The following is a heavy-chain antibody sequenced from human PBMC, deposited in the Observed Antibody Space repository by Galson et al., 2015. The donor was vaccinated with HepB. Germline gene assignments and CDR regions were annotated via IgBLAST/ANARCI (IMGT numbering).Heavy chain of an antibody. D-gene: IGHD5-24*01. Sequence: LEWIGYIYYIGSTNYNPSVKSRVTISIDTAKKQFSLKLSSVTAADTAVYYCARGRDGFDMWGQGTMVIVSP. CDR2: IYYIGST. CDR3: ARGRDGFDM. V-gene: IGHV4-59*09. J-gene: IGHJ3*02.